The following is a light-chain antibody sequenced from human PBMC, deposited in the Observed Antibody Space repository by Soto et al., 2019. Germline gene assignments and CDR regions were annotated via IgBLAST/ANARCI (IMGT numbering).Light chain of an antibody. CDR3: QQYGSSSYT. V-gene: IGKV3-20*01. CDR2: GIS. J-gene: IGKJ2*01. Sequence: EIVLTQSPGTLSLSPGERATLSCRASHTISSSYLAWYQQKPGQAPRLLMYGISRRATGIPDRFSGSGSGTDFTLTISRLEPGDFAVYYCQQYGSSSYTFGQGPRWIS. CDR1: HTISSSY.